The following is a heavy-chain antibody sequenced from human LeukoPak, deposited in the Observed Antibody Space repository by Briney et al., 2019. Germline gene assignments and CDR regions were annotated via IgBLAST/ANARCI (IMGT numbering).Heavy chain of an antibody. V-gene: IGHV3-20*04. CDR3: ARRQRITMIVVVEGCFDY. CDR2: IDLIGGST. J-gene: IGHJ4*02. D-gene: IGHD3-22*01. Sequence: GGSLRLSCAASGFTFDDYGMSWVRPAPGKGLGWVSGIDLIGGSTGYADSAKGRFTISRDTATNSLYLQMNSLRPEDTALYYCARRQRITMIVVVEGCFDYWGQGTLVTVSS. CDR1: GFTFDDYG.